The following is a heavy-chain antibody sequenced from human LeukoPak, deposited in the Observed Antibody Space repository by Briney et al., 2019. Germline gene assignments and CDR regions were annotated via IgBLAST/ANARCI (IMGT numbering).Heavy chain of an antibody. CDR3: ARGFGEFRFDY. J-gene: IGHJ4*02. CDR2: IYPDDSDT. D-gene: IGHD3-10*01. Sequence: GESLKISCKGSGYSFTNYWIGWVRQMPGKGLEWMGIIYPDDSDTRYSPSFEGQVTISADKSISTGYLQWSSLKASDTAMYYCARGFGEFRFDYWGQGTLVTVSS. V-gene: IGHV5-51*01. CDR1: GYSFTNYW.